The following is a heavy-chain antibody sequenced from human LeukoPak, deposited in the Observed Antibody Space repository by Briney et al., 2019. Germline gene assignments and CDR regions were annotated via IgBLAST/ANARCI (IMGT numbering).Heavy chain of an antibody. V-gene: IGHV4-61*01. D-gene: IGHD2-2*01. CDR2: IYHSGST. CDR1: GGSISSGSYY. CDR3: ARSYCSSTSCYYYGMDV. J-gene: IGHJ6*02. Sequence: SETLSLTCTVSGGSISSGSYYWSWIRQPPGKGLEWIGYIYHSGSTNYNPSLKSRVTITIDTSKNQFSLKLSSVTAADAAVYYCARSYCSSTSCYYYGMDVWGQGTTVTVSS.